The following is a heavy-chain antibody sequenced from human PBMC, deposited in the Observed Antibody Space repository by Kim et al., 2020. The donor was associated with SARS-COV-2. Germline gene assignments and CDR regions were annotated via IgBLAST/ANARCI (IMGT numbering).Heavy chain of an antibody. J-gene: IGHJ4*02. D-gene: IGHD1-7*01. Sequence: STSYAQKFQGRVTITRDTSTSTVYMELSSLRSEDTAVYYCARVFAGTIDYWGQGTLVTVSS. V-gene: IGHV1-46*01. CDR3: ARVFAGTIDY. CDR2: ST.